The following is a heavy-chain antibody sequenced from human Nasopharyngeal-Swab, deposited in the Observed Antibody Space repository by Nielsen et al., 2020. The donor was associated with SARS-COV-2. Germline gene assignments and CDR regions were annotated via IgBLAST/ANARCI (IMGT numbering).Heavy chain of an antibody. J-gene: IGHJ5*02. V-gene: IGHV3-23*01. CDR1: GFTFCSYA. D-gene: IGHD3-10*01. CDR3: AKELKVRGVLRAFDP. CDR2: ISGSGGST. Sequence: GESLKISCAASGFTFCSYAMSWVRQAPGKGLEWVSAISGSGGSTYYADSVKGRFTISRDNSKNTLYLQMNSLRAEDTAVYYCAKELKVRGVLRAFDPWGQGTLVTVSS.